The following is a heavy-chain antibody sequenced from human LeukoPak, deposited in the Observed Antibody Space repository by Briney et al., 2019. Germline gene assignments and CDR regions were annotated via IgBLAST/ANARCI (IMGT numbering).Heavy chain of an antibody. J-gene: IGHJ6*03. CDR1: GFTFSSYA. CDR3: AKGREVRGVDNYYDYYYMDV. D-gene: IGHD3-10*01. V-gene: IGHV3-23*01. CDR2: ISGSGGST. Sequence: GGSLRLSCAASGFTFSSYAMSWVRQAPGKGLEWVSAISGSGGSTYYADSVKGRFTISRDNSKNTLYLQMNSLRAEDTAVYYCAKGREVRGVDNYYDYYYMDVWGKGTTVTVSS.